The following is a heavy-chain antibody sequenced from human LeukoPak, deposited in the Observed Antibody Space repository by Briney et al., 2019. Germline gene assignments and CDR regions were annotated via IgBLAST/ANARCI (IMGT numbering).Heavy chain of an antibody. D-gene: IGHD1-26*01. V-gene: IGHV3-30*18. CDR1: GFTFSGYG. Sequence: PGGSLRLSCAASGFTFSGYGMHWVRQAPGKGLEWVAFISYEGSDKYYADSVKGRFTISRDNSKNTLYLQMNSLRAEDTAVYYCAKDRSLATTIFDAFDIWGQGTMVTVSS. J-gene: IGHJ3*02. CDR3: AKDRSLATTIFDAFDI. CDR2: ISYEGSDK.